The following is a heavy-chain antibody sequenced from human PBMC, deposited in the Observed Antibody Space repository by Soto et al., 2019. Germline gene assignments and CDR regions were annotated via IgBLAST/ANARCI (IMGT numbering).Heavy chain of an antibody. CDR1: NFVFSVYS. J-gene: IGHJ4*02. D-gene: IGHD3-3*01. V-gene: IGHV3-30-3*01. CDR3: ARDKDQYDFWGGTLDS. Sequence: QAQLVESGGGVVQPERSLRLSCTASNFVFSVYSLHWVRQAPGKGLEWVALISYDGGNKYTADSVKGRFTISRDNSKNTLYLEMNSLRREDTAVYYCARDKDQYDFWGGTLDSWGQGTLVTVSS. CDR2: ISYDGGNK.